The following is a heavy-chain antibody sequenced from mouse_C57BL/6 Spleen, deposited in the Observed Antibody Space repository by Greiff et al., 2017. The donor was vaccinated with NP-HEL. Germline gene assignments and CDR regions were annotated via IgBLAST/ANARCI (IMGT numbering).Heavy chain of an antibody. J-gene: IGHJ2*01. CDR1: GYTFTSYW. Sequence: QVQLQQPGAELVRPGSSVTLSCKASGYTFTSYWMHWVKQRPIQGLEWIGNIDPSDSETHYNQKFKDKATFTVDKSSSTAYLQLSSLTSEDSAVYYCARFYYYGSREVDYWGQGTTLTVSS. CDR3: ARFYYYGSREVDY. CDR2: IDPSDSET. D-gene: IGHD1-1*01. V-gene: IGHV1-52*01.